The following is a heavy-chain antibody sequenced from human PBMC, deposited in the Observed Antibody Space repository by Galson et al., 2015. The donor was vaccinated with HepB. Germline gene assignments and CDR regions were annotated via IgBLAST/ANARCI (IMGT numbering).Heavy chain of an antibody. Sequence: SVKVSCKASGGTFNTYSISWVRQAPGQGLEWMGGIIPMFGTPNYAQKFQGRVTISADTSTSTAYMELNSLRSEDTAIYYCAGSGSYMRYWGQGTLVSVSS. CDR1: GGTFNTYS. CDR2: IIPMFGTP. D-gene: IGHD3-10*01. CDR3: AGSGSYMRY. V-gene: IGHV1-69*06. J-gene: IGHJ4*02.